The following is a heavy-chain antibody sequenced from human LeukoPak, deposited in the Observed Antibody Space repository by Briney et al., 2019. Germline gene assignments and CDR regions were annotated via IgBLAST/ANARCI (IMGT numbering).Heavy chain of an antibody. J-gene: IGHJ3*02. CDR3: AKGIGYGSGGNDAFDI. Sequence: GGSLRLSCAASGFTFSSYAMSWVRQAPGKGLEWVSAISGSGGSTYYADSVKGRFTVSRDNSKNTLYLQMNSLRAEDTAVYYCAKGIGYGSGGNDAFDIWGQGTMVTVSS. V-gene: IGHV3-23*01. CDR1: GFTFSSYA. D-gene: IGHD3-10*01. CDR2: ISGSGGST.